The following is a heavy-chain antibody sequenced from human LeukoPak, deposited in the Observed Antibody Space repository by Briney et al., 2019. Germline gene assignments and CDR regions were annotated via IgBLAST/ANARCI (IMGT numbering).Heavy chain of an antibody. CDR3: ARGLLRFGAFDI. J-gene: IGHJ3*02. CDR1: GGSISSYY. D-gene: IGHD3-16*01. V-gene: IGHV4-59*01. CDR2: IYCSGST. Sequence: SETLSLTCTVSGGSISSYYWSWIRQPPGKGLEWIGYIYCSGSTNYNPSLKSRVTISVDTSKNQFSLKLSSVTAADTAVYYCARGLLRFGAFDIWGQGTMVTVSS.